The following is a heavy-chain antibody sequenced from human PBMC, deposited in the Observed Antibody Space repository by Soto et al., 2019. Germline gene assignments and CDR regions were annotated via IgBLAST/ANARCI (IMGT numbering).Heavy chain of an antibody. V-gene: IGHV3-30-3*01. Sequence: QVQLVESGGGVVQPGRSLRLSCAASGFTFSSYTMHWVRQAPGKGLEWVAVISYDNGVNKYYADSVKGRFTISRDNSKNTLYLQMNSLRAEDTAVYYCARSLAVAGTPEFDYWGQGALVTVSS. J-gene: IGHJ4*02. CDR3: ARSLAVAGTPEFDY. D-gene: IGHD6-19*01. CDR1: GFTFSSYT. CDR2: ISYDNGVNK.